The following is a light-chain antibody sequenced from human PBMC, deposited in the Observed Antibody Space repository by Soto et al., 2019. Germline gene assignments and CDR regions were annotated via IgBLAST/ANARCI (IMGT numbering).Light chain of an antibody. J-gene: IGKJ1*01. V-gene: IGKV4-1*01. CDR2: WAS. CDR3: QQYYRTPTWT. Sequence: DIVMTQSPDSLAVSLGERATINCKSSQSVLYSSNNKNYLAWYQQQPGQPPKLLIYWASTRESGVPDRFSGSGSGTDFTLTISSLQAEDVAVYYCQQYYRTPTWTFGQGTKVEIK. CDR1: QSVLYSSNNKNY.